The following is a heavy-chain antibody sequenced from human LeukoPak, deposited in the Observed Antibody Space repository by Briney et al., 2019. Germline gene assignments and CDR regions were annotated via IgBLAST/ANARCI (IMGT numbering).Heavy chain of an antibody. Sequence: SETLSLTCAVSGVAISRGGYAWNWIRQPPGKGLEWIAYIYHSGTTYYNPSLKSRATISVDTSKNQFSLKLSSVTAADTAVYYCARGTYYYDSSGYFDYWGQGTLVTVSS. V-gene: IGHV4-30-4*07. CDR2: IYHSGTT. CDR3: ARGTYYYDSSGYFDY. CDR1: GVAISRGGYA. D-gene: IGHD3-22*01. J-gene: IGHJ4*02.